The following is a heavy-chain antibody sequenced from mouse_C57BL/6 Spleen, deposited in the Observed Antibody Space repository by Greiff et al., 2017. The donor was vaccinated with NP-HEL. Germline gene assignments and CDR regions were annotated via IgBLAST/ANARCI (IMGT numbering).Heavy chain of an antibody. CDR1: GYTFTSYW. CDR2: IDPSDSYT. J-gene: IGHJ2*01. V-gene: IGHV1-69*01. Sequence: VQLQQPGAELVMPGASVKLSCKASGYTFTSYWMHWVKQRPGQGLEWIGEIDPSDSYTNYYQKFTGKATFTVDKSSSTAYMQLSRLTSDDSAVYYSARWDYWGQGTTLTVSS. CDR3: ARWDY.